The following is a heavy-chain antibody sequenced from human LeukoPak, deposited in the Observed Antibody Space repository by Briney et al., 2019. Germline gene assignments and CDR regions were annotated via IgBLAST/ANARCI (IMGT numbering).Heavy chain of an antibody. CDR3: AREPMVRDFNWFDP. Sequence: TVKVSCKASGYAFTGYYIHWVRQAPGQGLEWMGRINPNSGGANYAQKFQGRVTMTRDTSISTAYMELSRLTSYDTAVYYCAREPMVRDFNWFDPWSQGTLVTVSS. D-gene: IGHD3-10*01. J-gene: IGHJ5*02. CDR1: GYAFTGYY. V-gene: IGHV1-2*06. CDR2: INPNSGGA.